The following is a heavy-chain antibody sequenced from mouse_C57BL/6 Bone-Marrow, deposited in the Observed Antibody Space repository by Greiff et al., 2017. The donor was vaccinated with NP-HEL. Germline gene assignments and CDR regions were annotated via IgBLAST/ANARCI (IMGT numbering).Heavy chain of an antibody. V-gene: IGHV1-61*01. CDR3: ARDYYVSSSYFDY. CDR1: GYTFTSYW. J-gene: IGHJ2*01. Sequence: QVQLQQPGAELVRPGSSVKLSCKASGYTFTSYWMDWVKQRPGQGLEWIGNIYPSDSETHYNQKFKDKATLTVDKSSSTSYMQLSSLTSEDSAVYYCARDYYVSSSYFDYWGQGTTLTVSS. CDR2: IYPSDSET. D-gene: IGHD1-1*01.